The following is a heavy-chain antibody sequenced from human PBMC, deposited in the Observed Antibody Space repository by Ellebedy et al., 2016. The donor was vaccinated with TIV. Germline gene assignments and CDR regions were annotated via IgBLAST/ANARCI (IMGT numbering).Heavy chain of an antibody. Sequence: SETLSLTXTVSGGPISSSTYYWGWIRQPPGKGLEWIGSIYYSGSTYYNPSLKSRVTISVDTSKNQFSLKLSSVTAADTAVYYCARRADVLGEPLPFDYWGQGTLVTVSS. D-gene: IGHD1-14*01. CDR2: IYYSGST. CDR3: ARRADVLGEPLPFDY. V-gene: IGHV4-39*01. CDR1: GGPISSSTYY. J-gene: IGHJ4*02.